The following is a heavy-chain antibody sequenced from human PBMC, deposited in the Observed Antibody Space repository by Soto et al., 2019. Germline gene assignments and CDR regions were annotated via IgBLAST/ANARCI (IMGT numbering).Heavy chain of an antibody. D-gene: IGHD3-10*01. J-gene: IGHJ5*02. CDR2: IYNSGST. V-gene: IGHV4-59*11. CDR3: ARGGNWFDP. Sequence: QVQLQESGPGLVKPSETLSLTCTVSGDSISSHYWSWIRQPPGKGLEWIGYIYNSGSTKYNPSLESRVTISVDTPKNQCALKVRSATAADTAVYHCARGGNWFDPWGQGTLVTVSS. CDR1: GDSISSHY.